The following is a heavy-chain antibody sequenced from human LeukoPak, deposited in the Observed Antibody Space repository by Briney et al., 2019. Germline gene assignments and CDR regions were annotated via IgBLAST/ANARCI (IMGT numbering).Heavy chain of an antibody. CDR2: ISGSGGST. CDR1: GFTLSSYA. Sequence: GGSLRLSCAASGFTLSSYAMAWVRQAPGKGLEWVSAISGSGGSTYYADSVKGRFTISRDNSKNTLYLQMNSLRADDTAVYYCARASNPWLQLTWGQGTLLTVSS. D-gene: IGHD1-1*01. J-gene: IGHJ5*02. V-gene: IGHV3-23*01. CDR3: ARASNPWLQLT.